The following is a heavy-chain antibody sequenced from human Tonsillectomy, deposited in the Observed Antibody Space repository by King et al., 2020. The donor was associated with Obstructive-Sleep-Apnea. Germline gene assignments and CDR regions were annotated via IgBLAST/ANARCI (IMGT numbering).Heavy chain of an antibody. D-gene: IGHD1-26*01. V-gene: IGHV3-30*04. CDR2: ISYHGRNK. CDR3: ARDSWWDARGYFYGMDV. CDR1: GVSFSNYA. Sequence: VQLVESGGGVVQPGRSLRLSCAASGVSFSNYAMHWVRQAPGKGLEWVAVISYHGRNKYHADSVKGRFTISRDNSKNTLYLQMNSLRAEDTAVYHCARDSWWDARGYFYGMDVWGQGTTVTVSS. J-gene: IGHJ6*02.